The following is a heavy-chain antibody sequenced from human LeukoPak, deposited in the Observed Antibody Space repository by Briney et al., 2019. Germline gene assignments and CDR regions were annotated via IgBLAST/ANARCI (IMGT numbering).Heavy chain of an antibody. CDR2: INPNSGGT. CDR3: ARMLLTGWYIDY. D-gene: IGHD2-8*01. Sequence: ASVKVSCKASGYTFTGYYMHWVRQAPGQGLEWMGWINPNSGGTNYAQKFQGRVTMTRDTSISTAYMELSRLRSDDTAVYYCARMLLTGWYIDYWGQGTLVTVCS. V-gene: IGHV1-2*02. J-gene: IGHJ4*02. CDR1: GYTFTGYY.